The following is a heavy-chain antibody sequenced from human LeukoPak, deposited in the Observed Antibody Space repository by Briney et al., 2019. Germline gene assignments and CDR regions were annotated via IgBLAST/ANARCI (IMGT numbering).Heavy chain of an antibody. Sequence: GGSLRLSCAASGFTFSSYAMHWVRQAPGKGLEWVAVISYDGSNKYYADSVKGRFTISRDNSKNTLYLQMNSLRAEDTAVYYCARGGYYDYVWGSYRYTNGFDYWGQGTLVTVSS. V-gene: IGHV3-30*04. J-gene: IGHJ4*02. D-gene: IGHD3-16*02. CDR1: GFTFSSYA. CDR2: ISYDGSNK. CDR3: ARGGYYDYVWGSYRYTNGFDY.